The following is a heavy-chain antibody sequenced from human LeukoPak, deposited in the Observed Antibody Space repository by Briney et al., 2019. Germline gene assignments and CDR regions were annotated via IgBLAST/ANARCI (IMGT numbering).Heavy chain of an antibody. D-gene: IGHD4/OR15-4a*01. V-gene: IGHV3-66*02. CDR3: ARYLTYYYYYGMDV. J-gene: IGHJ6*02. CDR1: GFTVSSNY. Sequence: PGGSLRLSCAASGFTVSSNYMSWVRQAPGKGLEWVSVIYSGGSTYYADSVKGRFTISRDNSKNMLYLQMNSLRAEDTAVYYCARYLTYYYYYGMDVWGQGTTVTVSS. CDR2: IYSGGST.